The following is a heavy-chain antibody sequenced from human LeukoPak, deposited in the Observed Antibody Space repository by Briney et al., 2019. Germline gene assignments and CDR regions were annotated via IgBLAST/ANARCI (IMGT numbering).Heavy chain of an antibody. Sequence: GGSLRLSCAASGFTVSSNYMSWVRQAPGKGLEWVSVIYSGGSTYYADSVKGRFTISRDNSKNTLYLQMNSLRAEDTAVYYCARDLWRWEPDDYWGQGTLVTVSS. D-gene: IGHD2-21*01. V-gene: IGHV3-66*01. J-gene: IGHJ4*02. CDR2: IYSGGST. CDR1: GFTVSSNY. CDR3: ARDLWRWEPDDY.